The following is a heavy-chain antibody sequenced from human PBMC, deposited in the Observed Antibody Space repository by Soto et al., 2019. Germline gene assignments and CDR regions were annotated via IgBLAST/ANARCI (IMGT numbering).Heavy chain of an antibody. V-gene: IGHV1-69*12. Sequence: QVQLVQSGAEVKKPGSSVKVSCKASGGTFSSYAISWVRQAPGQGLEWMGGIIPIFGTANYAQKFQGRVRMTGDESTGTAEVELRSLRSEDTAVYYCARGSESYYYDSSGYYGPQSTADYWGQGTLVTVSS. CDR3: ARGSESYYYDSSGYYGPQSTADY. J-gene: IGHJ4*02. D-gene: IGHD3-22*01. CDR2: IIPIFGTA. CDR1: GGTFSSYA.